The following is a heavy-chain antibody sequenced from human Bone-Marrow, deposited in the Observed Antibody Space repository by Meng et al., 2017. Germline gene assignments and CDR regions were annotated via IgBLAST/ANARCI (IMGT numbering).Heavy chain of an antibody. J-gene: IGHJ4*02. Sequence: VRRQEPGQVLCGPSWCRPLTCTVSGGSVRIGSYYWSLIRKPPGKRLEWIGYIYYSGSTHYNPSLKSRVTISVDTSKNQFSLKLSSVTAADTAVYYCARAIATRPDVFDYWGQGTLVTVSS. CDR1: GGSVRIGSYY. D-gene: IGHD6-6*01. CDR2: IYYSGST. V-gene: IGHV4-61*01. CDR3: ARAIATRPDVFDY.